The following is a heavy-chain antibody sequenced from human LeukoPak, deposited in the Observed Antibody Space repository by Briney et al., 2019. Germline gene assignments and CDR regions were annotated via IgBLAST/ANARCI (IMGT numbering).Heavy chain of an antibody. V-gene: IGHV4-4*07. CDR1: GASISKDY. J-gene: IGHJ4*02. D-gene: IGHD3-3*01. CDR2: VYSTGTT. CDR3: AQSHYDFWTGPLGY. Sequence: PSETLSLTCTVSGASISKDYWAWIRQPAGKGLEWIGCVYSTGTTNYNPSLKSRVTMSVDTSKSQFSLKLRSVTAADTAVYFCAQSHYDFWTGPLGYWGRGTQVTVSS.